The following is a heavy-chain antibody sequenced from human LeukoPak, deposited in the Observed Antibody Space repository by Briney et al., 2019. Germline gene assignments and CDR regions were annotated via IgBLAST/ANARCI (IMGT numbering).Heavy chain of an antibody. Sequence: SETLSLTCTVSGGSIRSDDYYWSWIRQPPGKGLEWIGYIFYTGNTHYNPSLQSRVTFSVDTSKNQFSLKLSSVTAADTAVYFCATVVVVAATNYYYYATDVWGKGTTVTVSS. CDR3: ATVVVVAATNYYYYATDV. CDR1: GGSIRSDDYY. J-gene: IGHJ6*04. D-gene: IGHD2-15*01. V-gene: IGHV4-30-4*01. CDR2: IFYTGNT.